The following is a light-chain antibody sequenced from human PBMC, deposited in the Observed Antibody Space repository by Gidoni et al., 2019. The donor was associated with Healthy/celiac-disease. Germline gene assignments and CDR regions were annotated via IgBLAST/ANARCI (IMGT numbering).Light chain of an antibody. J-gene: IGKJ1*01. CDR2: GAS. CDR1: QSVSSSY. V-gene: IGKV3-20*01. Sequence: EVVLTQSPVPLSLSPGERATLSCRASQSVSSSYLAWYQQKPGQAPRPLIYGASSRATGIPDRFSGSGSGTDFTLTISRLEPEDFAVYYCQQYGSSPWTFGQGTKVEIK. CDR3: QQYGSSPWT.